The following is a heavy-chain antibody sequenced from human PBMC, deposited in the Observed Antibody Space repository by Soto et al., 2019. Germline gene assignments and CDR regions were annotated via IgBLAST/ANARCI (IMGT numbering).Heavy chain of an antibody. CDR1: GFTFSTYA. CDR2: ISGSGGTT. CDR3: AKDLSDRSGFPPSYFYGMDV. D-gene: IGHD3-22*01. V-gene: IGHV3-23*01. J-gene: IGHJ6*02. Sequence: EVQLLESGGGLVQPGGSLRLSCAVSGFTFSTYAMGWVRQAPGKGLEWVSGISGSGGTTYYADSVKGRFTISRDRSKNTLYLQMNSLRAEDTAVYYCAKDLSDRSGFPPSYFYGMDVWGQGPTVTVSS.